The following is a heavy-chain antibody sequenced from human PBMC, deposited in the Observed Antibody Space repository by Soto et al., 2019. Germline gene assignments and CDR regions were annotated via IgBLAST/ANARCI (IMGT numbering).Heavy chain of an antibody. CDR1: GGTFSSYA. J-gene: IGHJ5*02. V-gene: IGHV1-69*10. CDR2: IIPILGIA. Sequence: ASVKVSCKASGGTFSSYAISWVRPAPVQGLEWMGGIIPILGIANYAQKFQGRVTITADKSTSTAYMELSSLRSEDTAVYYCARDAPGPTDFWSGYYGFDPWGQGTLVTVSS. D-gene: IGHD3-3*01. CDR3: ARDAPGPTDFWSGYYGFDP.